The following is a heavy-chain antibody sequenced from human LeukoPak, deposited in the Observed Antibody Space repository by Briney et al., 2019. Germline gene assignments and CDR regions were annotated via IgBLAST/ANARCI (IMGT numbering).Heavy chain of an antibody. CDR1: GDSISSHY. CDR2: IYYSGST. V-gene: IGHV4-59*11. J-gene: IGHJ5*02. CDR3: ARDSIAAAGPFDP. D-gene: IGHD6-13*01. Sequence: SETLSLTCTVSGDSISSHYWSWIRQPPGKGLEWIGYIYYSGSTNYNPSLKGRVTISVDTSKKQFSLKLSSVTAADTAVYYCARDSIAAAGPFDPWGQGTLVTVSS.